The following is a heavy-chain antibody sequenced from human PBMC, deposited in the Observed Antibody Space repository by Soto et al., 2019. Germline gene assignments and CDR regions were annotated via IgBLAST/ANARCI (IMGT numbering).Heavy chain of an antibody. V-gene: IGHV3-30*18. CDR1: GFTFSSYG. CDR3: AKERLYCGGDCDQAPYYFDY. Sequence: GGSLRLSCAASGFTFSSYGMHWVRQAPGKGLEWVAVISYDGSNKYYADSVKGRFTISRDNSKNTLYLQMNSLRAEDTAVYYCAKERLYCGGDCDQAPYYFDYWGQGTLVTVSS. J-gene: IGHJ4*02. D-gene: IGHD2-21*02. CDR2: ISYDGSNK.